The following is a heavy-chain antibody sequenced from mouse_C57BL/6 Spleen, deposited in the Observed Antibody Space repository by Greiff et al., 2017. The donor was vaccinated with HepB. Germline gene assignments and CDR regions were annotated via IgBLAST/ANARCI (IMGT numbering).Heavy chain of an antibody. Sequence: EVQLQQSGPELVKPGASVKLSCKASGYTFTDYYMNWVKQSHGKSLEWIGDINPNNGGTSYNQKFKGKATLTVDKSSSTAYMELRSLTSEDSAVYYCARSETTDAMDYWGQGTSVTVSS. D-gene: IGHD1-1*01. CDR3: ARSETTDAMDY. CDR2: INPNNGGT. V-gene: IGHV1-26*01. J-gene: IGHJ4*01. CDR1: GYTFTDYY.